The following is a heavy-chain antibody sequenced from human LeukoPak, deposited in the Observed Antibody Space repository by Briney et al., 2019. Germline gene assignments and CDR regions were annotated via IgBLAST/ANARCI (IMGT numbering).Heavy chain of an antibody. CDR1: GGSFHNYY. V-gene: IGHV4-59*01. Sequence: SETLSLTCTVSGGSFHNYYWNWIRQPPGKGLEWIGYINYSGSTNYNSSLKSRVTISVDTSKNQFSLKLTSVTAADTAVYYCARFPTIWGQGTMVTVSS. CDR3: ARFPTI. J-gene: IGHJ3*02. CDR2: INYSGST.